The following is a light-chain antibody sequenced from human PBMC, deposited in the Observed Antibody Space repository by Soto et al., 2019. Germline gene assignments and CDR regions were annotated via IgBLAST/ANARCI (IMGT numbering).Light chain of an antibody. J-gene: IGKJ1*01. CDR1: QSISVW. CDR2: KAS. CDR3: QQYNSYPPP. V-gene: IGKV1-5*03. Sequence: DIQMTQSPSTLSASVGDRVTITCRASQSISVWLALYQQKAGKAPNLLINKASRLESGVPSRFSGSGSETDSPSTTGGLQLGDSPTYSGQQYNSYPPPSGQGTKVDIK.